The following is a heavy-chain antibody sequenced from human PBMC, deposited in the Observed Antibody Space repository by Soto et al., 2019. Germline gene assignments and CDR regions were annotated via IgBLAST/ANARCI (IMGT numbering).Heavy chain of an antibody. D-gene: IGHD3-3*01. V-gene: IGHV1-46*01. CDR1: GYTFTSYY. J-gene: IGHJ4*02. Sequence: GAPVKVSCKASGYTFTSYYMHWVRQAPGQGLEWMGIINPSGGSTSYAQKFQGRVTMTRDTSTSTVYMELSSLRSEDTAVYYCARAVYYDFWCGSGGPNDYWGQGTLVTVSS. CDR3: ARAVYYDFWCGSGGPNDY. CDR2: INPSGGST.